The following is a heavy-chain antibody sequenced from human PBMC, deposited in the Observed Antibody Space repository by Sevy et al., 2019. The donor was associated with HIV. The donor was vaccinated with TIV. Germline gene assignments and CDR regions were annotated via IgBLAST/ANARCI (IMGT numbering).Heavy chain of an antibody. V-gene: IGHV4-39*01. Sequence: SETLSLTCTVSGDSTSSSSYYWGWIRQPPGKGLEWIGNIYYSGNAYYNPSLKSRVSMSVDTSNNQFSLNLSSVTAADTAVYYCTRTVAAGGETYYYYYALDVWGQGTTVTVSS. CDR2: IYYSGNA. CDR3: TRTVAAGGETYYYYYALDV. D-gene: IGHD6-13*01. J-gene: IGHJ6*02. CDR1: GDSTSSSSYY.